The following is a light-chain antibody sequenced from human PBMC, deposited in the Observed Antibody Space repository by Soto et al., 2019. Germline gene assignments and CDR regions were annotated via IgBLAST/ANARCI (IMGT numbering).Light chain of an antibody. CDR2: GAS. J-gene: IGKJ2*01. V-gene: IGKV3-15*01. Sequence: EIVMTRSTATLSVSPGEIATLSCRASQSVSSNLAWYQQKPGRAPRLLIYGASTRATGVPARFSGSGSGTEFTLTISSLQSEDFAVYYCLQYNNWPYTFGPGTKLESK. CDR1: QSVSSN. CDR3: LQYNNWPYT.